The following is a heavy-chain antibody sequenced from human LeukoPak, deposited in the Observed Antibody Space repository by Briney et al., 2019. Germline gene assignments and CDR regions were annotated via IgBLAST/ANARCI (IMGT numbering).Heavy chain of an antibody. CDR1: GGSISSNSYY. V-gene: IGHV4-39*01. Sequence: PSETLSLTCTVSGGSISSNSYYWGWIRQPPGEGLEWIGFIYNSGSAYYNPSLKSRVTISVDTSKNQFSLKLTSVTAADTAMYYCARLLKGMLHFDYWGQGTLVTVSS. J-gene: IGHJ4*02. CDR3: ARLLKGMLHFDY. CDR2: IYNSGSA. D-gene: IGHD2-15*01.